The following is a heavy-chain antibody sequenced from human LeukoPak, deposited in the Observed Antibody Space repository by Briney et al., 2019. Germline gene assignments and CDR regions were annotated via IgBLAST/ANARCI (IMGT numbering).Heavy chain of an antibody. J-gene: IGHJ4*02. CDR3: AKDMFMITFGGVIDTPYFDY. V-gene: IGHV3-21*04. CDR1: GFSFSDFG. D-gene: IGHD3-16*02. Sequence: GGSLRLSCAASGFSFSDFGIHWVRQAPGKGLEWVSSISSSSSYIYYADSVKGRFTISRDNAKNSLYLQMNSLRAEDTALYYCAKDMFMITFGGVIDTPYFDYWGQGTLVTVSS. CDR2: ISSSSSYI.